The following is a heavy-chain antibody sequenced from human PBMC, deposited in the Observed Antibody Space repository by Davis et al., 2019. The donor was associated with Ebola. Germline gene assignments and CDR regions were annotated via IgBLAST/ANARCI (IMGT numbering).Heavy chain of an antibody. J-gene: IGHJ3*02. V-gene: IGHV4-31*01. CDR2: IYSSGST. Sequence: MPSDTLSLTCTVPGGPISSVGYYWTWVRQHTGKGREWIGNIYSSGSTYYTPSHKSPVTISVDTSKNQFSLKLNSVTAADTAVYYGTRDEIWGQGTMVTVSS. CDR3: TRDEI. CDR1: GGPISSVGYY.